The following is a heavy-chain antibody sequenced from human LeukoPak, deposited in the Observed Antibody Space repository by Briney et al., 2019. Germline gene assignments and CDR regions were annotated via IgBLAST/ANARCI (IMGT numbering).Heavy chain of an antibody. CDR3: ATSMAQDVDAFHI. CDR1: GFTFNTFW. V-gene: IGHV3-7*01. CDR2: IKHDGSEK. J-gene: IGHJ3*02. Sequence: GRSLRLSCAASGFTFNTFWMSWVRQAPGKGLEWVANIKHDGSEKYYVDSVKGRFTISRDNAKNSLYLQMNNLRAEDTAMFYCATSMAQDVDAFHIWGQGTMVTVSS. D-gene: IGHD2-21*01.